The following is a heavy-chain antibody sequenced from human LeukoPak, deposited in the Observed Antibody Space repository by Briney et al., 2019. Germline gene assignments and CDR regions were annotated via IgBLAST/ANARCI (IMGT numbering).Heavy chain of an antibody. J-gene: IGHJ4*02. D-gene: IGHD3-22*01. Sequence: SETLSLTCTVSGYSISSTYYWGWIRQPPGKGLEWIGSIHHSGSAYYNPSLESRVTISVDTSKNQFSLKLSSVTAADTAVYYCARAGQWLYHYWGQGTLVTVSS. CDR2: IHHSGSA. CDR3: ARAGQWLYHY. V-gene: IGHV4-38-2*02. CDR1: GYSISSTYY.